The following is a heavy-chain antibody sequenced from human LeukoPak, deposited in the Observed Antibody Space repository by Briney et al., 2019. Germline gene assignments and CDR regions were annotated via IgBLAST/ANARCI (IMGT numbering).Heavy chain of an antibody. Sequence: ALVKVSCKVSGYTLTELSMHWVRQAPGKGLEWMGGFDPEDGETIYAQKFQGRVTMTEDTSTDTAYMELSSLRYEDTAVYYCATDWSTIFGVADRDDAFDIWGQGTMVTVSS. D-gene: IGHD3-3*01. V-gene: IGHV1-24*01. J-gene: IGHJ3*02. CDR2: FDPEDGET. CDR1: GYTLTELS. CDR3: ATDWSTIFGVADRDDAFDI.